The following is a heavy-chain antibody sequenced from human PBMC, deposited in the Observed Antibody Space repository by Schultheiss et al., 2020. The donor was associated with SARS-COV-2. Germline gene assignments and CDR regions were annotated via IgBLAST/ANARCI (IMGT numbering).Heavy chain of an antibody. CDR2: IKSKTDGGTT. CDR3: AKDRRYYYDSSGYPPPDY. Sequence: GGSLRLSCAASGFTVSSNYMSWVRQAPGKGLEWVGRIKSKTDGGTTDYAAPVKGRFTISRDDSKNTLYLQMNSLKTEDTAVYYCAKDRRYYYDSSGYPPPDYWGQGTLVTVSS. CDR1: GFTVSSNY. J-gene: IGHJ4*02. V-gene: IGHV3-15*01. D-gene: IGHD3-22*01.